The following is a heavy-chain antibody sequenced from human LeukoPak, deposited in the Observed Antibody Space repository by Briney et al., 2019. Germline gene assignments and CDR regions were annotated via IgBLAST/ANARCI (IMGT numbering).Heavy chain of an antibody. CDR2: IYHSGST. CDR1: GYSISSGYY. V-gene: IGHV4-38-2*02. Sequence: PSETLSLTCTVSGYSISSGYYWGWIRQPPGKGLEWIGSIYHSGSTYYNPSLKSRVTISVDTSKNQFSLKLSSVTAADTAVYYCARDSYGSGSYGYWGQGTLVTVSS. CDR3: ARDSYGSGSYGY. D-gene: IGHD3-10*01. J-gene: IGHJ4*02.